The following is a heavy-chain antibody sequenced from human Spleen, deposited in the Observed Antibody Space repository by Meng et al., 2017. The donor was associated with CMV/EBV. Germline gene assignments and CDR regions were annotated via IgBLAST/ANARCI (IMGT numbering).Heavy chain of an antibody. CDR1: GFTVSSNY. CDR3: ARGSGWELLTWFDP. V-gene: IGHV3-66*01. D-gene: IGHD1-26*01. Sequence: EEQLVEVGGGWVKPGGSIRLSCRGSGFTVSSNYMSGVRQAPGKGLEWVSVIYSGGNTYYADSVKGRFTISRDNSKNTVYLQMNSLRAEDTAVYYCARGSGWELLTWFDPWGQGTLVTVSS. CDR2: IYSGGNT. J-gene: IGHJ5*02.